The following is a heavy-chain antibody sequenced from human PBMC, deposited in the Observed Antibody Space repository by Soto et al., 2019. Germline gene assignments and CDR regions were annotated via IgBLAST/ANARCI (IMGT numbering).Heavy chain of an antibody. J-gene: IGHJ4*02. D-gene: IGHD1-26*01. CDR3: AREEVQRYSGSRIDY. V-gene: IGHV3-23*01. CDR2: ISGSGVST. Sequence: GGSLRLSCAASGFTFSGYAMSWVRQAPGKGLEWVSSISGSGVSTYYADSVKGRFTISRDNSNNTLYLQMNSLRAEDTAVFYCAREEVQRYSGSRIDYWGQGTLVTVSS. CDR1: GFTFSGYA.